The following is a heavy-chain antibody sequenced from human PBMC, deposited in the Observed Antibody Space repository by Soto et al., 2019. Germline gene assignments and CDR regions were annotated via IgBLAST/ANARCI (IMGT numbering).Heavy chain of an antibody. Sequence: SETLSLTCTVSGVSINNYYWTWIRQPPGKRREWIGAIYYTGSTTYNPFLRSRVTFSVDTSKNQFSLSLTSVTAADTAVYFCAKGVSGGHLDYWGQGTLVTVSS. D-gene: IGHD6-25*01. J-gene: IGHJ4*02. V-gene: IGHV4-59*01. CDR1: GVSINNYY. CDR2: IYYTGST. CDR3: AKGVSGGHLDY.